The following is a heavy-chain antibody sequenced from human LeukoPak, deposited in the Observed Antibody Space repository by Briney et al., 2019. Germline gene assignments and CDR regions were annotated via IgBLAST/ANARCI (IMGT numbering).Heavy chain of an antibody. CDR1: GGSISSSNW. D-gene: IGHD2-2*01. V-gene: IGHV4-4*02. J-gene: IGHJ6*02. Sequence: SETLSLTCAVSGGSISSSNWWSWVRQPPGKGLEWIGEIYHSGSTNYNPSLKSRVTISVDKSKNQFSLKLSSVTAADTAVYYCARIPIRCSSTSCYPRLHYYYYYGMDVWGQGTTVTVSS. CDR2: IYHSGST. CDR3: ARIPIRCSSTSCYPRLHYYYYYGMDV.